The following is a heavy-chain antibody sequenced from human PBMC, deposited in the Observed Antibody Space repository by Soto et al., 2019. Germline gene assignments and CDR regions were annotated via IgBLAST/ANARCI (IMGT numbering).Heavy chain of an antibody. CDR2: IWYDGSNK. J-gene: IGHJ3*02. D-gene: IGHD3-22*01. V-gene: IGHV3-33*01. Sequence: QVQLVESGGGVVQPGRSLRLSCAASGFTFSSYGMHWVRQAPGKGLEWVAVIWYDGSNKYYADSVKGRFTISRDNSKNTLYLQMNSLRAEDTAVYYCASGPDSSGYQPRAFDIWGQGTMVTVSS. CDR1: GFTFSSYG. CDR3: ASGPDSSGYQPRAFDI.